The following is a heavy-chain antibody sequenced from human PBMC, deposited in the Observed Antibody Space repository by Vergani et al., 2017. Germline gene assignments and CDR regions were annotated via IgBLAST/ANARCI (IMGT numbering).Heavy chain of an antibody. J-gene: IGHJ3*02. V-gene: IGHV1-69*04. Sequence: QVQLVQSGAEVKKPGASVKVSCKASGGTFSSYAISWVRQAPGQGLEWMGRIIPILGIANYAQKFQGRVTITADKSTSTADMELSSLRSEDTAVYYCATFDLHRGTMIEKRGAFDIWGQGTMVTVSS. CDR1: GGTFSSYA. D-gene: IGHD3-22*01. CDR2: IIPILGIA. CDR3: ATFDLHRGTMIEKRGAFDI.